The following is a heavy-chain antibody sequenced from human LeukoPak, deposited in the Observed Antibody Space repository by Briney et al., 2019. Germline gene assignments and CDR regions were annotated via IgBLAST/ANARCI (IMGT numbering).Heavy chain of an antibody. Sequence: GSLRLSCAASGFTFSSYAMSWVRQPPGKGLVWIGSIYYSGSTYYNPSLKSRVAISVDTSKNQFSLKLSSVTAADTAVYYCARHSIAARLVYYYMDVWGKGTTVTVSS. CDR1: GFTFSSYA. CDR2: IYYSGST. J-gene: IGHJ6*03. V-gene: IGHV4-39*01. CDR3: ARHSIAARLVYYYMDV. D-gene: IGHD6-6*01.